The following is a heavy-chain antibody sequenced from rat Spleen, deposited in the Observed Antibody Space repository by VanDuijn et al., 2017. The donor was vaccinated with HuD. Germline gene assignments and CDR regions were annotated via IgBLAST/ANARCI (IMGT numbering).Heavy chain of an antibody. CDR1: GFTFNNYW. Sequence: EVQLVESGGGLVQPGRSLKLSCVASGFTFNNYWMTWIRQAPGKGLEWVASITNASGRTYYPDSVKGRFTISRDTAQNTLYLQMNSLRSEDTATYYCARLWDSWGQGVMVTVSS. D-gene: IGHD3-2*01. V-gene: IGHV5-31*01. J-gene: IGHJ2*01. CDR3: ARLWDS. CDR2: ITNASGRT.